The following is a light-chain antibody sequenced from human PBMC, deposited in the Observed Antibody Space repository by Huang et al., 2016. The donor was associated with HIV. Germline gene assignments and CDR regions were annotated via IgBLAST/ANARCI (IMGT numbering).Light chain of an antibody. J-gene: IGKJ4*01. CDR2: GAS. Sequence: IQLTQSPSSLSASVGARVTITCRASQGITTDLAWYHQKPGKAPNLLIFGASTLQSGVPSRFSGSGAGTDFTLTISSLQPEDFATYYCQQLHSYPFTFGGGTKVEIK. V-gene: IGKV1-9*01. CDR1: QGITTD. CDR3: QQLHSYPFT.